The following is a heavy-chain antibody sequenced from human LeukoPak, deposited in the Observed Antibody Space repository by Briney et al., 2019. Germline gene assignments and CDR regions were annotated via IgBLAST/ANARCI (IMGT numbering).Heavy chain of an antibody. J-gene: IGHJ4*02. V-gene: IGHV3-11*01. Sequence: GGSLRLSCAASGFTFSDYYTSWIRQAPGKGLEWVSYISSGGSTISYADSVKGRFTISRDNAKNSLYLQMNSVRAEDTAVYYCARAYDYGDYWGQGTLVTVSS. CDR3: ARAYDYGDY. CDR2: ISSGGSTI. D-gene: IGHD2-2*01. CDR1: GFTFSDYY.